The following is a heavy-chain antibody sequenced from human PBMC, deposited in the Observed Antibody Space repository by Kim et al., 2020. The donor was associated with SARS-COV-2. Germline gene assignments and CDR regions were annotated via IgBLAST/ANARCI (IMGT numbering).Heavy chain of an antibody. J-gene: IGHJ5*02. V-gene: IGHV3-13*01. D-gene: IGHD5-12*01. Sequence: GSVKGRFTITRENAKTSLYLQMISLRAGDTAVYYCARGGFGGGYDLTFDPWGQGTLVTVSS. CDR3: ARGGFGGGYDLTFDP.